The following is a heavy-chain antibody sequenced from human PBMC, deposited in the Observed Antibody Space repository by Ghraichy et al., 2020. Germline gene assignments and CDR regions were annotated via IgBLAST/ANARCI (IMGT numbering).Heavy chain of an antibody. CDR3: AREPPMSLYSGSYDYYFDY. D-gene: IGHD1-26*01. J-gene: IGHJ4*02. CDR2: IIPILGIA. V-gene: IGHV1-69*04. CDR1: GGTFSSYA. Sequence: SVKVSCKASGGTFSSYAISWVRQAPGQGLEWMGRIIPILGIANYAQKFQGRVTITADKSTSTAYMELSSLRSEDTAVYYCAREPPMSLYSGSYDYYFDYWGQGTLVTVSS.